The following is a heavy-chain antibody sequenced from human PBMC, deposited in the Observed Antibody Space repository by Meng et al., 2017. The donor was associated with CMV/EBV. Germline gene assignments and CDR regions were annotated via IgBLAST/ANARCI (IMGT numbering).Heavy chain of an antibody. CDR2: IIPIFGTA. D-gene: IGHD2-15*01. CDR1: GGTFSGYA. CDR3: ARVCGGSCFDY. V-gene: IGHV1-69*12. Sequence: QVRWVQWGAEVKKPGCSVKVSCKAPGGTFSGYAISWVRQAPGQGLEWMGGIIPIFGTANYAQKFQGRVTITADESTSTAYMELSSLRSEDTAVYYCARVCGGSCFDYWGQGTLVTVSS. J-gene: IGHJ4*02.